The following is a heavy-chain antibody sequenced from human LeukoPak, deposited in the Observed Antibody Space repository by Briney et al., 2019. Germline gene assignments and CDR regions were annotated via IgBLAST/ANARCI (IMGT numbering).Heavy chain of an antibody. D-gene: IGHD3-10*01. Sequence: ASVKLSCKAFGYTFTGYWMHWVRQAPGQGPEWMGVISPSGGSTIYAQKFKGRVTLTRDMSTSTDYLELSSLRSEDTAVYYCARESGLYGSGSRYWGQGTLVTVSS. V-gene: IGHV1-46*01. J-gene: IGHJ4*02. CDR1: GYTFTGYW. CDR2: ISPSGGST. CDR3: ARESGLYGSGSRY.